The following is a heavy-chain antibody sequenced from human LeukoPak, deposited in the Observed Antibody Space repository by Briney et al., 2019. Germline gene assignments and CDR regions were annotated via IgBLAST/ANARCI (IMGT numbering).Heavy chain of an antibody. CDR3: ARDVRIRGNNWFDP. Sequence: SETLSLTCTVSGGSISSYYWSWIRQPPGKGVEWIGYIYYSGSTNYNPSLKSRVTISVDTSKNQFSLKLSSVTAADTAVYYCARDVRIRGNNWFDPWGQGTLVTVSS. CDR1: GGSISSYY. D-gene: IGHD3-10*01. CDR2: IYYSGST. J-gene: IGHJ5*02. V-gene: IGHV4-59*01.